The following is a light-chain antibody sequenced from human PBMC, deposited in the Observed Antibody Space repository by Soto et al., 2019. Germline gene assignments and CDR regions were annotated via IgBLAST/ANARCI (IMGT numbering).Light chain of an antibody. CDR2: GAS. V-gene: IGKV3-15*01. J-gene: IGKJ1*01. CDR1: QSVSSN. Sequence: EIVMTQSPATLSVSPGERATLSCRASQSVSSNLAWYQQKPGQAPRLLIYGASTRATGIPARFSGSGSGTEFTLTISSLQSEDFAVYYCQQYSNSVTFGQGTKVDIK. CDR3: QQYSNSVT.